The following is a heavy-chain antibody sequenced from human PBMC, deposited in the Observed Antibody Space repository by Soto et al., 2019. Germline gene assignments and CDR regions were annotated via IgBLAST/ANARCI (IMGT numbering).Heavy chain of an antibody. CDR1: GFTFGDYA. V-gene: IGHV3-49*03. CDR2: IRSKAYGGTT. Sequence: PGGSLRLSCTASGFTFGDYAMSWFRQAPGKGLEWVGFIRSKAYGGTTEYAASVKGRFTISRDDSKSIAYLQMNSLKTEDTAVYYCTRVKSERYFDWLLVVVGAARTRPPPLYGMDVWGQGTTVTVSS. CDR3: TRVKSERYFDWLLVVVGAARTRPPPLYGMDV. J-gene: IGHJ6*02. D-gene: IGHD3-9*01.